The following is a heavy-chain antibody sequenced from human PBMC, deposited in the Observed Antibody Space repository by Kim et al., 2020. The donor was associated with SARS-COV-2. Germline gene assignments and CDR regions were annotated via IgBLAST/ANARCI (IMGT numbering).Heavy chain of an antibody. D-gene: IGHD6-19*01. CDR1: GFTFDDYT. Sequence: GGSLRLSCTASGFTFDDYTMHWVRQAPGKGLEWVSLISWDGGSTYYADSVKGRFTISRDNSKNSLYLQMNSLRTEDTALYYCAKANRGDSSGWSGVDYWGQGTLVTVSS. J-gene: IGHJ4*02. CDR3: AKANRGDSSGWSGVDY. V-gene: IGHV3-43*01. CDR2: ISWDGGST.